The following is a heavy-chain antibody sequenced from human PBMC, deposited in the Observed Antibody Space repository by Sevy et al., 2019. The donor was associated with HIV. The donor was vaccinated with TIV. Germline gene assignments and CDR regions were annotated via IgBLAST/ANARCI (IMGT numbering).Heavy chain of an antibody. CDR2: IYWNDDR. V-gene: IGHV2-5*01. J-gene: IGHJ3*02. D-gene: IGHD3-22*01. CDR1: GFSLSTTEVG. CDR3: ADTSSDTSGYYNQDAFDI. Sequence: SGPTLVNPTQTLTLTCTFSGFSLSTTEVGVGWIRQPPGKALEWLALIYWNDDRRYSPSLKSRLTINKETSKNQVVLKSTNKDPVDTATYYCADTSSDTSGYYNQDAFDIWGQGTMVTVSS.